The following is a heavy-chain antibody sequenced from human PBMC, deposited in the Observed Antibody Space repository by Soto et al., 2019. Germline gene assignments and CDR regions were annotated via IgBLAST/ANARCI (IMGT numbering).Heavy chain of an antibody. J-gene: IGHJ5*02. CDR3: AGEFQLLPGNWFDP. Sequence: GGSLRLSCAASGFRFGIYWMSWVRQAPGTGLERVADIKGDGSETYYVESVKGRFTISRDNAKNSLYLQMNNLRAEDTAVYYCAGEFQLLPGNWFDPWGQGTLVTVSS. D-gene: IGHD2-15*01. V-gene: IGHV3-7*03. CDR2: IKGDGSET. CDR1: GFRFGIYW.